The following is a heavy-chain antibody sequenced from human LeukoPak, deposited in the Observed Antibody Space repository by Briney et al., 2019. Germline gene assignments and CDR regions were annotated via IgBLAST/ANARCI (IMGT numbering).Heavy chain of an antibody. J-gene: IGHJ1*01. D-gene: IGHD3-22*01. Sequence: ASVKVSCKASGYTFTSYGISWVRQAPGQGLEWMGWISAYNGNTNYAQKLQGRVTMTTDTSTSTAYMELRSLRSDDTAVYYCAGGGRPYYYDSSGYQKVEYFQHWGQGTLVTVSS. CDR3: AGGGRPYYYDSSGYQKVEYFQH. V-gene: IGHV1-18*01. CDR1: GYTFTSYG. CDR2: ISAYNGNT.